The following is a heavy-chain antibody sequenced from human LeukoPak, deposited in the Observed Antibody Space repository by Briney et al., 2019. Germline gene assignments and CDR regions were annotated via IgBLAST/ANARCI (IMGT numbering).Heavy chain of an antibody. CDR3: AKDSYGSGTYYNDGPYLDY. D-gene: IGHD3-10*01. Sequence: QPGGSLRLSCAASGFTFNTYGMSWVRQAPGKGLEWVSGISGSGDNKYYADSVKGRFTISRDNSKNTLFLLMNSLRAEDTAIYFCAKDSYGSGTYYNDGPYLDYWGQGTGVTVSS. V-gene: IGHV3-23*01. J-gene: IGHJ4*02. CDR1: GFTFNTYG. CDR2: ISGSGDNK.